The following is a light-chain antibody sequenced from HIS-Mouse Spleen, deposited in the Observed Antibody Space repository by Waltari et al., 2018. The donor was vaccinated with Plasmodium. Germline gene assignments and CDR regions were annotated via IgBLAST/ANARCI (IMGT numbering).Light chain of an antibody. Sequence: SSELTQDPAVSVALGQTVRITCHGDRIRSYYASWYQQKPGQAPVLVIYGKNNRPSGIPDRFSGSSSGNTASLTITGAQAEDEADYYCNSRDSSGNHLVFGGGTKLTVL. CDR3: NSRDSSGNHLV. CDR2: GKN. V-gene: IGLV3-19*01. J-gene: IGLJ2*01. CDR1: RIRSYY.